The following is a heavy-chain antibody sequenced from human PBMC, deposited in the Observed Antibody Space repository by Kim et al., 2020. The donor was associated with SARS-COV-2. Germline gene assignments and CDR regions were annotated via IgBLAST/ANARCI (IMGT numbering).Heavy chain of an antibody. V-gene: IGHV7-4-1*02. D-gene: IGHD5-18*01. CDR2: INTNTGNP. CDR1: GYTFTSYA. CDR3: ARDQKWIQLWFSQDYYYYYGMDV. J-gene: IGHJ6*02. Sequence: ASVKVSCKASGYTFTSYAMNWVRQAPGQGLEWMGWINTNTGNPTYAQGFTGRFVFSLDTSVSTAYLQISSLKAEDTAVYYCARDQKWIQLWFSQDYYYYYGMDVWGQGTTVTVSS.